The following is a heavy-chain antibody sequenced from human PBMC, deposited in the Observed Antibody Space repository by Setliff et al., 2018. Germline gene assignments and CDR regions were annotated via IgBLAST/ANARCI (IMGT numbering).Heavy chain of an antibody. J-gene: IGHJ6*03. V-gene: IGHV4-59*04. CDR1: GGSISTYY. CDR3: ARQPYSTTYYYYYYYMDV. CDR2: IFYTGST. Sequence: LSLTCTVSGGSISTYYWSWIRQPPGKGLEWMGSIFYTGSTYYSPSLKSRVTMSIDTSKNQFSLNLNSVTAADTAVYYCARQPYSTTYYYYYYYMDVWGKGTTVTVSS. D-gene: IGHD6-13*01.